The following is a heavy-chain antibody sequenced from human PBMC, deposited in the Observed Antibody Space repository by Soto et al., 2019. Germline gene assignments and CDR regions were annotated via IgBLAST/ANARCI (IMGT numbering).Heavy chain of an antibody. Sequence: EVQLVESGGGLVKPGGSLSLSCAASGFTFSNVWMSWVRQAPGKGLEWVGRIKRRADGGTTDYATPVRGRFTVSRDESKNTLYLQMSSLKTEDTAVYYCTAGFCSGGSCYSVVYWGQGTLVTVSS. CDR1: GFTFSNVW. D-gene: IGHD2-15*01. J-gene: IGHJ4*02. CDR2: IKRRADGGTT. V-gene: IGHV3-15*01. CDR3: TAGFCSGGSCYSVVY.